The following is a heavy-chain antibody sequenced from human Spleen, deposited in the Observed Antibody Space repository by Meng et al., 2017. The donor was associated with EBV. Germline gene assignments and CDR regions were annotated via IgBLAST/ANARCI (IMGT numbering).Heavy chain of an antibody. CDR3: ARAGDGFNYYYYPMDV. V-gene: IGHV4-30-2*01. D-gene: IGHD5-24*01. CDR1: CDSTTSACSS. Sequence: LLQQELGSALATPAPTLPLRSPASCDSTTSACSSWSWIRQPPGKGLEWIGYIYHSVNTYYNPSLKSRVTISVDRSKNQFSLKLTSVTAADTAVYYCARAGDGFNYYYYPMDVWGQGTTVTVSS. J-gene: IGHJ6*02. CDR2: IYHSVNT.